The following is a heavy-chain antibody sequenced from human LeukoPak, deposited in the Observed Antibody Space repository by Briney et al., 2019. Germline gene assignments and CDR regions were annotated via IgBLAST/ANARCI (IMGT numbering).Heavy chain of an antibody. D-gene: IGHD5-12*01. CDR1: GGSISSGGYY. J-gene: IGHJ6*02. V-gene: IGHV4-31*03. CDR3: AGSGYDSNSYYYGMDV. CDR2: IYYSGST. Sequence: PSQTLSLTCTVSGGSISSGGYYWSWIRQHPGKGLEWIGYIYYSGSTYYNPSLKSRVTISVDTSKNQFSLKLSSVTAADTAVYYCAGSGYDSNSYYYGMDVWGQGTTVTVSS.